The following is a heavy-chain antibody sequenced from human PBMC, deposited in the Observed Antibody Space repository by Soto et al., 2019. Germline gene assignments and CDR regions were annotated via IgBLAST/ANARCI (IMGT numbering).Heavy chain of an antibody. J-gene: IGHJ5*02. V-gene: IGHV4-30-2*01. CDR1: GGSISSGAYS. Sequence: QLQLQESGSGLVKPSQTLSLTCAVSGGSISSGAYSWSWIRQPPGKGLEWIGYIYNSGSNYYNPSLKSRVTISIYRSKNQFSLKLTSVTAADTAVYYCARAADFRWFDPWGHGTLVTVSS. CDR3: ARAADFRWFDP. CDR2: IYNSGSN.